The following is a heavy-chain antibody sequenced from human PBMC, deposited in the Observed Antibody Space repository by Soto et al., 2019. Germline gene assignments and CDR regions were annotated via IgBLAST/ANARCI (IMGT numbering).Heavy chain of an antibody. CDR3: ARTAHDYSKSLDY. V-gene: IGHV3-33*03. Sequence: QVQLVESGGGVVQPGRSLRLSCAASGFTFTSYGMHWVRQASGKGLEWVAVIWYDGRNKYYADSVKGRFTISRDNSKNTLHLQMNSLRAEDTAVYYCARTAHDYSKSLDYWGQGTLVTVSS. D-gene: IGHD4-4*01. CDR1: GFTFTSYG. J-gene: IGHJ4*02. CDR2: IWYDGRNK.